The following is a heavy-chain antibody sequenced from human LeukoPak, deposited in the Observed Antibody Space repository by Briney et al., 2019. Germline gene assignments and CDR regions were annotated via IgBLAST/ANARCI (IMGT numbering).Heavy chain of an antibody. Sequence: GGSLRLSCAASGFTFSSYGMHWVRQAPGKGLEWVAVIWYDGSNKYYADSVKGRFTISRDNSKNTLYLQMNSLRAEDTAVYYCAKGGVGPYAFDIWGQGTMVTVSS. CDR2: IWYDGSNK. V-gene: IGHV3-33*06. D-gene: IGHD3-3*01. CDR1: GFTFSSYG. CDR3: AKGGVGPYAFDI. J-gene: IGHJ3*02.